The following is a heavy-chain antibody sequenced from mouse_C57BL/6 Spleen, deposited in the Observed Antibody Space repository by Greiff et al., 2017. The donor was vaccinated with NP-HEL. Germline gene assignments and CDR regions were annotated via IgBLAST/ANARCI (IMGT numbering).Heavy chain of an antibody. CDR3: AKHGLLKAMDY. D-gene: IGHD2-10*01. CDR2: IWGGGST. V-gene: IGHV2-9*01. J-gene: IGHJ4*01. Sequence: QVQLKQSGPGLVAPSQSLSITCTVSGFSLTSYGVDWVRQPPGQGLEWLGVIWGGGSTNYNSAPMSRLSISKDNSKSQVVLKRNRLQTDDTAMYYCAKHGLLKAMDYWGQGTSVTVSS. CDR1: GFSLTSYG.